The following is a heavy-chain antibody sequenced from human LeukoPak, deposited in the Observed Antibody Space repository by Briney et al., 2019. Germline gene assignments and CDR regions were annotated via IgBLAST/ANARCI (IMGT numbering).Heavy chain of an antibody. Sequence: QPGGSLRLSCAASEFTFSNYGMSWVRQAPGKGLEWVSAISGSGGSTYYADSVKGRFPISRDNSKNTLYLQMNSLRAEDTAVYYCAKDCTNGVCYALDIWGQGTMVTVSS. D-gene: IGHD2-8*01. V-gene: IGHV3-23*01. CDR3: AKDCTNGVCYALDI. CDR2: ISGSGGST. CDR1: EFTFSNYG. J-gene: IGHJ3*02.